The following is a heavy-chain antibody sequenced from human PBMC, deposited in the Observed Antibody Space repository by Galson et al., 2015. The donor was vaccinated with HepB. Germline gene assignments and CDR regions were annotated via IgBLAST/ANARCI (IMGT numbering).Heavy chain of an antibody. CDR1: GFTFSSYG. Sequence: SLRLSCAASGFTFSSYGMHWVRQAPGKGLEWVAVISYDGSNKYYADSVKGRFTISRDNSKNTLYLQMNSLRAEDTAVYYCAKEQFISYDILTGYWRRYYYYGMDVWGQGTTVTVSS. D-gene: IGHD3-9*01. J-gene: IGHJ6*02. CDR3: AKEQFISYDILTGYWRRYYYYGMDV. V-gene: IGHV3-30*18. CDR2: ISYDGSNK.